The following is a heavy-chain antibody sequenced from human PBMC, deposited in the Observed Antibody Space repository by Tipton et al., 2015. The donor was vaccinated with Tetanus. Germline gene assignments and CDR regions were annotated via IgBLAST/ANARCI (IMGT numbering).Heavy chain of an antibody. J-gene: IGHJ4*02. CDR3: VRDGGSSGWLAY. D-gene: IGHD6-19*01. Sequence: SLRLSCAASGYTFSTHALHWVRQAPGKGLEWVSVMYSGGDTYYVDSVKGRFSISRDNAKNTLYLQMNSLRVEETAVYYCVRDGGSSGWLAYWGQGTLVTVSS. V-gene: IGHV3-53*01. CDR2: MYSGGDT. CDR1: GYTFSTHA.